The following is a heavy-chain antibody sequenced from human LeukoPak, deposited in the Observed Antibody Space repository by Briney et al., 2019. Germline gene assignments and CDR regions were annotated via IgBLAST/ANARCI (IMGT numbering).Heavy chain of an antibody. Sequence: PGGSLRLSCAASGFTFSSYSMNWVRQAPGKGLEWVSSISSSSSYIYYADSVKGRFTISRDNAKNSLYLQMNSLRAEDTAVYYCARDGVGPGLYYGMDVWGQGTTVTVSS. J-gene: IGHJ6*02. CDR2: ISSSSSYI. D-gene: IGHD1-26*01. CDR1: GFTFSSYS. CDR3: ARDGVGPGLYYGMDV. V-gene: IGHV3-21*01.